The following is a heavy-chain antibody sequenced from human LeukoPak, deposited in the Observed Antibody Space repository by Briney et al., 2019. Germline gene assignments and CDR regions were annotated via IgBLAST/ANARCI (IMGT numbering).Heavy chain of an antibody. CDR2: IYDSGTA. CDR1: GGSIRGYY. J-gene: IGHJ4*02. Sequence: SETLSLTCTVSGGSIRGYYWNWIRQPPGKGLEWIAIIYDSGTADYNPSFNSRLTTSVDTSKNQFSLKLMSVTAADTAVYYCARASYYDFWCGYPLDHWGQGTLVTVSS. V-gene: IGHV4-59*01. D-gene: IGHD3-3*01. CDR3: ARASYYDFWCGYPLDH.